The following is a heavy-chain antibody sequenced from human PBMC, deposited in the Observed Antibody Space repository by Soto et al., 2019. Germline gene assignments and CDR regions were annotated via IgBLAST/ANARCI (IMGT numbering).Heavy chain of an antibody. D-gene: IGHD6-13*01. CDR2: IIPILGPA. Sequence: QVQLVQSGAEVKKPGSSVKVSCKASGGSIRTYSVSWVRQAPGQGLEWMGGIIPILGPAKYAQKFQGRVTITADESTSTVYMELRSLRSEDTAVYYCARSWGIADHDSWGQGTRVAVSS. V-gene: IGHV1-69*16. CDR3: ARSWGIADHDS. J-gene: IGHJ4*02. CDR1: GGSIRTYS.